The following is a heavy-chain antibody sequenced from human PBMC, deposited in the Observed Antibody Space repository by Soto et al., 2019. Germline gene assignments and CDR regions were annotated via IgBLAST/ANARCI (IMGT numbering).Heavy chain of an antibody. D-gene: IGHD5-12*01. CDR2: IIPIFGTA. Sequence: SVKVSCKASGGTFSSYAISWVRQAPGQGLEWMGGIIPIFGTANYAQKFQGRVTITADESTSTAYMEPSSLRSEDTAVYYCARDRGMATPFGYFDYWGQGTLVTVSS. CDR1: GGTFSSYA. J-gene: IGHJ4*02. CDR3: ARDRGMATPFGYFDY. V-gene: IGHV1-69*13.